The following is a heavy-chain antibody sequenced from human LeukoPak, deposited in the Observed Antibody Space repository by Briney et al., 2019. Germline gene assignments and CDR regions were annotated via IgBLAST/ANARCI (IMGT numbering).Heavy chain of an antibody. V-gene: IGHV3-43*02. J-gene: IGHJ3*02. CDR1: GFTVDDYA. D-gene: IGHD3-10*01. Sequence: GGSLRLSFSPSGFTVDDYAMRWVRQAPGKGLEWVSLISGDGGSTYYADSVKGRFTISRDKSKNSLYLQMNSLRTEDTALYYCAGSTMVRGVIIRMGYIWRPGTMVTVSS. CDR2: ISGDGGST. CDR3: AGSTMVRGVIIRMGYI.